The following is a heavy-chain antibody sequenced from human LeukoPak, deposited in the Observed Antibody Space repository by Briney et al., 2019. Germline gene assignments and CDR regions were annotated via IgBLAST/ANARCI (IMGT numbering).Heavy chain of an antibody. J-gene: IGHJ4*02. CDR2: INPTGSET. V-gene: IGHV3-7*01. Sequence: GGSLRLSCAASGFTFSNYWMMWVRQAPGQGPEFLANINPTGSETYYVDPVKGRFTISRDNAKNLLFLQMNSLRGEDTAVYYCGRFGYEAAVDLWGRGTLVTVSS. CDR1: GFTFSNYW. D-gene: IGHD6-13*01. CDR3: GRFGYEAAVDL.